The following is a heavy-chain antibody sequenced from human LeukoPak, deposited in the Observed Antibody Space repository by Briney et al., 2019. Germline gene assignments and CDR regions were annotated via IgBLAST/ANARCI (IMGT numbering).Heavy chain of an antibody. Sequence: ASVKVSCKASGYTFTSYDINWVRQATGQGLEWMGWMNPNSGNTGCAQKFQGRVTIARNTSISTAYMELSSLRSEDTAVYYCARGYYGGKTYYYYYMDVWGKGTTVTVSS. V-gene: IGHV1-8*03. CDR1: GYTFTSYD. D-gene: IGHD4-23*01. CDR3: ARGYYGGKTYYYYYMDV. J-gene: IGHJ6*03. CDR2: MNPNSGNT.